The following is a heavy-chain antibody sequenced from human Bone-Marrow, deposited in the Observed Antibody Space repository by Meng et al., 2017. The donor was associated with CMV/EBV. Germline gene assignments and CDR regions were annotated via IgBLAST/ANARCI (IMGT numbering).Heavy chain of an antibody. D-gene: IGHD5-18*01. CDR3: ARGYKKYGYSYGTAFDY. CDR2: NNHSGST. V-gene: IGHV4-34*01. Sequence: YGRSCSGDYWSWSPQPPGEGLEWIGENNHSGSTNSTPSLKSRVTISVDTSKNQFSLKLSSVTAADTAVYYCARGYKKYGYSYGTAFDYWGQGTLVTVSS. J-gene: IGHJ4*02. CDR1: GRSCSGDY.